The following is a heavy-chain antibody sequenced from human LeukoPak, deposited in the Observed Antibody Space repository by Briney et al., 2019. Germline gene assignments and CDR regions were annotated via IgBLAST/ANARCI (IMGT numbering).Heavy chain of an antibody. J-gene: IGHJ5*02. CDR3: AAEYGSSWHNWFDP. CDR1: GGTFSSYA. CDR2: IIPIFGTA. V-gene: IGHV1-69*01. D-gene: IGHD6-13*01. Sequence: GASVKVSCKASGGTFSSYAISWVRQAPGQGLEWMGGIIPIFGTANYAQKFQGRVTITADESTSTAYMELSSLRSEDTAVYYCAAEYGSSWHNWFDPWGQGTLVTVSS.